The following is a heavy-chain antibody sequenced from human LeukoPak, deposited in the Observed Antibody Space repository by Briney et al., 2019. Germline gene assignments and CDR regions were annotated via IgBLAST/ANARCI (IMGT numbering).Heavy chain of an antibody. CDR1: GLTFRTTW. J-gene: IGHJ5*02. CDR2: ISYDGSNK. V-gene: IGHV3-30*18. Sequence: PGGSLRLSCATSGLTFRTTWMHWVRQAPGKGLEWVAVISYDGSNKYYADSVKGRFTISRDNSKNTLYLQMNSLRAEDTAVYYCAKDGVGGSGYYFNNWFDPWGQGTLVTVSS. D-gene: IGHD3-22*01. CDR3: AKDGVGGSGYYFNNWFDP.